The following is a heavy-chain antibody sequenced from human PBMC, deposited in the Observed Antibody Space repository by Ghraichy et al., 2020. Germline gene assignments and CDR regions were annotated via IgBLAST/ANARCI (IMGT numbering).Heavy chain of an antibody. D-gene: IGHD2-2*01. CDR3: ARDFVVVPAAPGAFDI. CDR2: IYYSGST. Sequence: SETLSLTCTVSGGSISSYYWSWIRQPPGKGLEWIGYIYYSGSTNYNPSLKSRVTISVDTSKNQFSLKLSSVTAADTAVYYCARDFVVVPAAPGAFDIWGQGTMVTVSS. CDR1: GGSISSYY. J-gene: IGHJ3*02. V-gene: IGHV4-59*01.